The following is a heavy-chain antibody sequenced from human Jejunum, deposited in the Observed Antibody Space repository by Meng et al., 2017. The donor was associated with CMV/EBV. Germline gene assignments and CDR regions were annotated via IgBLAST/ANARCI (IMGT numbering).Heavy chain of an antibody. Sequence: VYGGSLSGYYWSWVRQSPEKGLEWIGEINYSERTFYNPSLKSRASISVDTSKNLFSLKLTSVTVADTAVYYCARDGAVDGTSAFDIWGQGTMVTVSS. D-gene: IGHD6-13*01. CDR2: INYSERT. J-gene: IGHJ3*02. V-gene: IGHV4-34*01. CDR1: GGSLSGYY. CDR3: ARDGAVDGTSAFDI.